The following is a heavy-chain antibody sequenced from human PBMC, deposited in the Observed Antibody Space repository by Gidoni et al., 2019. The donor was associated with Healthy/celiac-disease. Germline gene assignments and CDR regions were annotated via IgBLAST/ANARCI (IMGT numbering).Heavy chain of an antibody. CDR2: IYYSGST. CDR3: ASSYSSSWYGYWYFDL. CDR1: GGSISSSSYY. J-gene: IGHJ2*01. Sequence: QLQLQESGPGLVKPSETLSLTCTVSGGSISSSSYYWGWIRQPPGKGLEWIGSIYYSGSTYYNPSLKSRVTISVDTSKNQFSLKLSSVTAADTAVYYCASSYSSSWYGYWYFDLWGRGTLVTVSS. V-gene: IGHV4-39*01. D-gene: IGHD6-13*01.